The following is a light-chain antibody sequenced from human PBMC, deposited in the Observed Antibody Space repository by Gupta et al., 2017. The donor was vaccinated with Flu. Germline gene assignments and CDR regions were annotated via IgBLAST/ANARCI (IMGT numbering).Light chain of an antibody. CDR3: ESADSSATSLV. J-gene: IGLJ3*02. V-gene: IGLV3-25*03. CDR1: ALAKQY. Sequence: SYELTQPPSVSVSPGQTARIPCSGNALAKQYVFWYQQKPGQAPILVIYKDTERPSGIPERFAGSTSGTTVTLTINGVQAEDEADYYCESADSSATSLVFGGGTKLTVL. CDR2: KDT.